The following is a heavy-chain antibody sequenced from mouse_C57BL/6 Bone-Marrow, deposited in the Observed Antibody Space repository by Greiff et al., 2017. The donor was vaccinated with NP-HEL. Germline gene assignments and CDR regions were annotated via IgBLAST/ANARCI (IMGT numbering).Heavy chain of an antibody. Sequence: EVKVVESGGGLVQSGRSLRLSCATSGFTFSDFYMEWVRQAPGKGLEWIAASRNKANDYTTEYSASVKGRFLVSRDTSQSILYMQMNDLRAEDTAIYYVERDADEDYAMDYWGQGTSVTVSS. CDR3: ERDADEDYAMDY. CDR1: GFTFSDFY. J-gene: IGHJ4*01. CDR2: SRNKANDYTT. V-gene: IGHV7-1*01.